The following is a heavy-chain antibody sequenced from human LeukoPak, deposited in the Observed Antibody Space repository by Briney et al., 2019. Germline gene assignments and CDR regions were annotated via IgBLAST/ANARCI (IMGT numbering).Heavy chain of an antibody. CDR1: GGSISSSSYY. CDR2: IYYSGST. J-gene: IGHJ4*02. Sequence: SETLSLTCTVSGGSISSSSYYWGWIRQPPGKGLERIGSIYYSGSTYYDPSLKSRVTISVDTSKNQFSLKLSSVTAADTAVYYCARHGPNESSRYFDYWGQGTLVTVSS. D-gene: IGHD3-22*01. CDR3: ARHGPNESSRYFDY. V-gene: IGHV4-39*01.